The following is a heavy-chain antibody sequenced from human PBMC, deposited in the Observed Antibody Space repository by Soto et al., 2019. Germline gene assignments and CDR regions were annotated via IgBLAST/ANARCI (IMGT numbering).Heavy chain of an antibody. Sequence: GGSLRLSCAASGFTFSSYGMHWVRQAPGKGLEWVAVIWYDGSNKYYADSVKGRFTISRDNSKNTLYLQMHSLRGEDTAVYFCAKSNNYYPYYMDVWGKGTTVTVSS. V-gene: IGHV3-33*06. CDR2: IWYDGSNK. CDR1: GFTFSSYG. CDR3: AKSNNYYPYYMDV. J-gene: IGHJ6*03.